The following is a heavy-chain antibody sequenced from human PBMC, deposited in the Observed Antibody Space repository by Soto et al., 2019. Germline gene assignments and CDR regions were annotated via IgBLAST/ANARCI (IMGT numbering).Heavy chain of an antibody. D-gene: IGHD2-8*02. V-gene: IGHV4-39*02. CDR3: ARDKITGLFDY. Sequence: SETLSLTCTVSGGSISSDSYYWGWIRQPPEKGLEWIASISYSGSTYYNPTLKSRLTISVDTSKSQFSLKLTSVTAADTAVYYCARDKITGLFDYWGQGTLVTVSS. CDR2: ISYSGST. CDR1: GGSISSDSYY. J-gene: IGHJ4*02.